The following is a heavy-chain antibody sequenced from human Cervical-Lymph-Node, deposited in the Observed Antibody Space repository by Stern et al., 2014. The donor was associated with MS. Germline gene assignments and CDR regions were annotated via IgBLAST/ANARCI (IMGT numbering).Heavy chain of an antibody. D-gene: IGHD2-15*01. J-gene: IGHJ4*02. CDR1: GDTFSTHA. CDR2: IIPILDTT. Sequence: VQLVQSGAAVKKPGSSGKVSCKSSGDTFSTHAISWVRQAPGQGLERMGRIIPILDTTDYAQKFQGRLTIDADESTNTAYMELSSLTPDDTAVYYCAREKSDCSGGSCFSSLDYWGQGTLVTVSS. V-gene: IGHV1-69*11. CDR3: AREKSDCSGGSCFSSLDY.